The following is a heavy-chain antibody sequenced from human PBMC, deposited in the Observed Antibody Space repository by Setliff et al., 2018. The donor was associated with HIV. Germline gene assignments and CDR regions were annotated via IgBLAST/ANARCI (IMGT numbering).Heavy chain of an antibody. CDR2: FSYSVIT. CDR1: GASISGFY. CDR3: ARTRGRAPVSYYFDN. Sequence: PSETLSLTCTVSGASISGFYWSWIRQPPGKGLEWIGYFSYSVITNYNPSLKSRVTISVDTSKNQFSLNLNSVTAADTAVYYCARTRGRAPVSYYFDNWGQGRLVTVSS. D-gene: IGHD2-2*01. V-gene: IGHV4-59*01. J-gene: IGHJ4*02.